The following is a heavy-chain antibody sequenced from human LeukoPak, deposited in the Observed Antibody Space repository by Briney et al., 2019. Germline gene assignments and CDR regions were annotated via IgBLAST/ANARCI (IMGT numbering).Heavy chain of an antibody. D-gene: IGHD2-2*01. J-gene: IGHJ5*02. CDR2: IGTAGDT. CDR3: ARGSGYCSSTSCRYNWFDP. V-gene: IGHV3-13*01. CDR1: GFTFSSYD. Sequence: PGGSLRLSCAASGFTFSSYDMHWVRQATGKGLEWVSAIGTAGDTYYPGSVKGRFTISRENAKNSLYLQMNSLRAGDTAVYYCARGSGYCSSTSCRYNWFDPWGQGTLVTVSS.